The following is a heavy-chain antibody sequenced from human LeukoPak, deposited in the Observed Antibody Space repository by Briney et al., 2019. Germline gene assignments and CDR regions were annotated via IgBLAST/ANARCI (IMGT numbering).Heavy chain of an antibody. CDR3: AKGWSSSTSWRFDY. V-gene: IGHV3-30-3*01. D-gene: IGHD2-2*01. CDR1: GFTFSSYA. CDR2: ISYDGSNK. Sequence: GGSLRLSCAASGFTFSSYAMHWVRQAPGKGLEWVAVISYDGSNKYYADSVKGRFTISRDNSKNTLYLQMNSLRAEDTAVYYCAKGWSSSTSWRFDYWGQGTLVTVSS. J-gene: IGHJ4*02.